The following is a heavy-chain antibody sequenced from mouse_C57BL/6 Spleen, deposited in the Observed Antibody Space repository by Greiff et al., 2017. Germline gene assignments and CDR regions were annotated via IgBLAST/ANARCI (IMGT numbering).Heavy chain of an antibody. V-gene: IGHV5-17*01. CDR2: ISSGSSTI. CDR1: GFTFSHYG. CDR3: ARLYGSSSYWYFDV. J-gene: IGHJ1*03. D-gene: IGHD1-1*01. Sequence: EVKLMESGGGLVKPGGSLKLSCAASGFTFSHYGMHWVRQAPEKGLEWVAYISSGSSTIYYADTVKGRFTISRDNAKNTLFLQMTSLRSEDTAMYYCARLYGSSSYWYFDVWGTGTTVTVSS.